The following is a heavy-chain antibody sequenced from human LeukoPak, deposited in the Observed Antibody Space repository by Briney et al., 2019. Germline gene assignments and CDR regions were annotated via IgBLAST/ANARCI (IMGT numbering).Heavy chain of an antibody. CDR3: ARGPSFDYDFWSGWSLNYYYGMDV. D-gene: IGHD3-3*01. V-gene: IGHV1-8*02. J-gene: IGHJ6*02. Sequence: GASVKVSCKASGYTFTSYGISWVRQATGQGLEWMGWMNPNSGNTGYAQKFQGRVTMTRNTSISTAYMELSSLGSEDTAVYYCARGPSFDYDFWSGWSLNYYYGMDVWGQGTAVTVSS. CDR2: MNPNSGNT. CDR1: GYTFTSYG.